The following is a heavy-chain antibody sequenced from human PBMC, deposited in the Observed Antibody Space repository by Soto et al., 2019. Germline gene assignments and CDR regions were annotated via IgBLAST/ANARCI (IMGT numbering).Heavy chain of an antibody. Sequence: SETLSLTCTVSGDSIKSADYLWTWIRQPPGEGLEYIGYIYYTGTISYKPSLQSRAAISLDTSKNQFSLKLTSATATDTAVYYCVRMKTGGSRPIHHWGQGTLVTVS. CDR3: VRMKTGGSRPIHH. D-gene: IGHD2-15*01. V-gene: IGHV4-30-4*01. CDR1: GDSIKSADYL. J-gene: IGHJ5*02. CDR2: IYYTGTI.